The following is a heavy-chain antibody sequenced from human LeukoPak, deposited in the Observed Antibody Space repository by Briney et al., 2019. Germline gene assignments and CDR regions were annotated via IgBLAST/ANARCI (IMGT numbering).Heavy chain of an antibody. V-gene: IGHV1-18*01. Sequence: ASVKVSCKASGYTFTSYGISWVRQAPGQGLEWMGWISAYNGNTNYAQKLQGRVTMTTDTSTSTAYMELRSLRSDDTAVYYCARYQAGFWGGYQNWFDPWGQGTLVTVSS. CDR2: ISAYNGNT. CDR3: ARYQAGFWGGYQNWFDP. CDR1: GYTFTSYG. J-gene: IGHJ5*02. D-gene: IGHD3-3*01.